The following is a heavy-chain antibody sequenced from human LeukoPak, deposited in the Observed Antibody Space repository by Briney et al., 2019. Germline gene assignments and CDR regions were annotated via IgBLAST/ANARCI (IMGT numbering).Heavy chain of an antibody. Sequence: ASVKVSCKASGYTFTSYGISWVRQAPGQGLEWMGWISAYNGNINYAQKLQGRVTMTTDTSTSTAYMELRSLRSDDTAVYYCARDLKTTVTPYYYYYGMNVWGQGTTVTVSS. CDR2: ISAYNGNI. D-gene: IGHD4-11*01. CDR1: GYTFTSYG. J-gene: IGHJ6*02. V-gene: IGHV1-18*01. CDR3: ARDLKTTVTPYYYYYGMNV.